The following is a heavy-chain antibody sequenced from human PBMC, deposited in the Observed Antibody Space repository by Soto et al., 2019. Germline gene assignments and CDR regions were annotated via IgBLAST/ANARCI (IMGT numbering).Heavy chain of an antibody. D-gene: IGHD2-2*01. J-gene: IGHJ4*02. CDR2: ISGSGGST. CDR1: GFTFSSYA. CDR3: ARRTSRWSFDY. V-gene: IGHV3-23*01. Sequence: EVQLLESGGGLVQPGGSLRLSCAASGFTFSSYAMSWVRQAPGKGLEWVSAISGSGGSTYYADSVKGRFTFSRDNSKNALSLQRNSRRAEDTAVYYCARRTSRWSFDYWGQGTLVAVSS.